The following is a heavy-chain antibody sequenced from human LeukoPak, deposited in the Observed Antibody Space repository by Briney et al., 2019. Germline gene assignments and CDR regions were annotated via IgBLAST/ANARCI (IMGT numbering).Heavy chain of an antibody. CDR3: ARRYYGAGSYQGYIDF. Sequence: GESLKISCKASGYFFTSYWIGWVRQMPGKGLEWMGINYPGDSDTRYSPSFQGQVTISVNKAITTAYLQWSSLRASGTAMYYCARRYYGAGSYQGYIDFWGKGTMVTVSS. CDR2: NYPGDSDT. V-gene: IGHV5-51*01. J-gene: IGHJ6*03. CDR1: GYFFTSYW. D-gene: IGHD3-10*01.